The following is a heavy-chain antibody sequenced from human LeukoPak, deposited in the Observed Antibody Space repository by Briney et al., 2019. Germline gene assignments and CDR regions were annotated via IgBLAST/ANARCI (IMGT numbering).Heavy chain of an antibody. J-gene: IGHJ6*03. V-gene: IGHV4-61*02. CDR1: GGSISTSNYY. Sequence: SETLSLTCTVSGGSISTSNYYWGWIWQPGGKGLEWIGRIYTSESTNYNPSLKSRVTMSVHTSKNQFSLKLSSVTAADTAVYYCARGQFYMDVWGKGTTVTVSS. CDR2: IYTSEST. CDR3: ARGQFYMDV. D-gene: IGHD5-24*01.